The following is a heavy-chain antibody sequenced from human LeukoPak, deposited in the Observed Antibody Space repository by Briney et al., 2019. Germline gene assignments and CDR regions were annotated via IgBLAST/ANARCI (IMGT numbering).Heavy chain of an antibody. J-gene: IGHJ5*02. D-gene: IGHD6-19*01. CDR2: ISAYNGNT. V-gene: IGHV1-18*01. CDR1: GGTFSSYA. CDR3: ARDHSSGVRFDP. Sequence: ASVKVSCKASGGTFSSYAISWVRQAPGQGLEWVGWISAYNGNTNYAQKLQGRVTMTTDTSTSTAYMELRSLRSDDTAVYYCARDHSSGVRFDPWGQGTLVTVSS.